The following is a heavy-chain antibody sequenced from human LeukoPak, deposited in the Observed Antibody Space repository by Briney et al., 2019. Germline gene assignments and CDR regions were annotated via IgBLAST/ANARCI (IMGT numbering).Heavy chain of an antibody. CDR3: AKIEGKYQLANVPDH. D-gene: IGHD2-2*01. J-gene: IGHJ4*02. V-gene: IGHV3-30*02. Sequence: GGSLRLSCAASVFTFSTYGMHWVRQAPAKGLEGVAFIRYDGNNKYYADFVKGRFTISRDNSKNTLYLHMNSLRTEDTAVYYCAKIEGKYQLANVPDHWGQGTLVTVCS. CDR2: IRYDGNNK. CDR1: VFTFSTYG.